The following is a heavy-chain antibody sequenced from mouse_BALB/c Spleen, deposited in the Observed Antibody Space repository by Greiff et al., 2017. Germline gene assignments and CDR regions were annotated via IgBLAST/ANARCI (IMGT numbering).Heavy chain of an antibody. CDR3: ARDRVIYYYGSSYAMDY. Sequence: VMLVESGPGLVAPSQSLSITCTVSGFSLTGYGVNWVRQPPGKGLEWLGMIWGDGSTDYNSALKSRLSISKDNSKSQVFLKMNSLQTDDTAMYYCARDRVIYYYGSSYAMDYWGQGTSVTVSS. CDR1: GFSLTGYG. CDR2: IWGDGST. D-gene: IGHD1-1*01. J-gene: IGHJ4*01. V-gene: IGHV2-6-7*01.